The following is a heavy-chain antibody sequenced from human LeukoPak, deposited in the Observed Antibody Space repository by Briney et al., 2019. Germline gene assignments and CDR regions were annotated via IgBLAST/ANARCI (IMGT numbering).Heavy chain of an antibody. V-gene: IGHV4-38-2*02. CDR3: AGYSYGPDY. J-gene: IGHJ4*02. Sequence: SETLSLTCTVSGYSISSGYYWGWIRQPPGKGLEWIGSIYHSGSTYYNPSLKSRVTISVDTSKNQFSLKLSSVTAADTAVYYCAGYSYGPDYWGQGTLVTVSS. D-gene: IGHD5-18*01. CDR2: IYHSGST. CDR1: GYSISSGYY.